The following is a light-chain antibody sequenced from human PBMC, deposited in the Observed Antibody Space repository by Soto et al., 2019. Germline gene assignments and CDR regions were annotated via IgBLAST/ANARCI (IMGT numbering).Light chain of an antibody. J-gene: IGLJ2*01. V-gene: IGLV1-40*01. CDR2: GNS. CDR3: QSYDTSLSGSV. Sequence: VVTQPPSVSGAPGQRVTISCTGSSSNIGAGYDVHWYQLLPGTAPKLLIYGNSDRPSGVPDRFSGSKSGTSASLAITGLQAEDEADYYCQSYDTSLSGSVFGGGTKLTVL. CDR1: SSNIGAGYD.